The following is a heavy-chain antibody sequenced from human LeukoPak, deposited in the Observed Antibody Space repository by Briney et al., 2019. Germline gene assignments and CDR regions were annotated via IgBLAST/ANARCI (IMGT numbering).Heavy chain of an antibody. CDR2: ISAYNGNT. CDR1: GYTFTSYG. CDR3: AREYLKDSSSYFDY. D-gene: IGHD6-6*01. J-gene: IGHJ4*02. V-gene: IGHV1-18*01. Sequence: ASVKVSCKASGYTFTSYGISWVRQAPGQGLEWMGWISAYNGNTNYAQKLQGRVTMTRDTSTSTVYMELSSLRSEDTAVYYCAREYLKDSSSYFDYWGQGTLVTVSS.